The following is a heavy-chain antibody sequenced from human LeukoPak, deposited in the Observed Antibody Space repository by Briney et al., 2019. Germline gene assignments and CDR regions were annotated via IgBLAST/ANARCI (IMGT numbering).Heavy chain of an antibody. V-gene: IGHV3-23*01. CDR1: GFTFSSYS. CDR2: ISGSGGST. Sequence: GGSLRLSCAASGFTFSSYSMNWVRQAPGKGLEWVSAISGSGGSTYYADSVKGRFTISRDNSKNTLYLQMNSLRAEDTAVYYCAKGSYYYGSGSYYEQTTDFDYWGQGTLVTVSS. CDR3: AKGSYYYGSGSYYEQTTDFDY. D-gene: IGHD3-10*01. J-gene: IGHJ4*02.